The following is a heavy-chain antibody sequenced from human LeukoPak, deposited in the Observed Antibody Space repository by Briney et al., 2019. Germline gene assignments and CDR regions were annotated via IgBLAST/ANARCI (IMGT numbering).Heavy chain of an antibody. Sequence: ASVKVSCKTSGYTFSEYGVTWVRQAPGQGLEWVGWINGHDGDTKYAHKVQGRITMTIDTATTTAYMELRTRTFDDTAVYYCARDPVQNWTAIAVFIDGGMDVWGQGTAVIVSS. CDR1: GYTFSEYG. D-gene: IGHD3/OR15-3a*01. CDR3: ARDPVQNWTAIAVFIDGGMDV. CDR2: INGHDGDT. J-gene: IGHJ6*02. V-gene: IGHV1-18*01.